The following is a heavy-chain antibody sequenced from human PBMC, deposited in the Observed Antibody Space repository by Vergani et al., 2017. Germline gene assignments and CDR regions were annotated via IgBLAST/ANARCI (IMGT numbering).Heavy chain of an antibody. V-gene: IGHV3-15*01. J-gene: IGHJ5*02. Sequence: EVQLVESGGGLVKPGGSLRLSCAASGFTFSNAWMSWVRQAPGKGLEWVGRIKSKTDGGTTDYAAPVKGRFTISRDDSKNTLYLQMNSLKTEDKAVYYCTTGLVYDFWSGYYAWGQGTLVTVSS. CDR2: IKSKTDGGTT. D-gene: IGHD3-3*01. CDR3: TTGLVYDFWSGYYA. CDR1: GFTFSNAW.